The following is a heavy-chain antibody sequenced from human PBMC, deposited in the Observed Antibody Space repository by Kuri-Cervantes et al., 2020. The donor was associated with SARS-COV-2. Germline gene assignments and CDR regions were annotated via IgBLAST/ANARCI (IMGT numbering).Heavy chain of an antibody. CDR3: ARGSELEPSYYYYYYMDV. CDR2: INPSGGST. J-gene: IGHJ6*03. Sequence: ASVKVSCKASGYTFTSYYMHWVRQAPGQGLEWMGIINPSGGSTSYAQKFQGRVTMTRNTSISTAYMELSSLRSEDTAVYYCARGSELEPSYYYYYYMDVWGKGTTVTVSS. D-gene: IGHD1-1*01. V-gene: IGHV1-46*01. CDR1: GYTFTSYY.